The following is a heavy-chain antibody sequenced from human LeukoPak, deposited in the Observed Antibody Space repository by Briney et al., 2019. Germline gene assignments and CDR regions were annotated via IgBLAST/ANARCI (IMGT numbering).Heavy chain of an antibody. CDR2: IIPIIGTA. CDR1: GGTFSSYA. J-gene: IGHJ3*02. D-gene: IGHD3-3*01. CDR3: ARPQGVLRFLEWLGREAFDI. Sequence: SVKVSCKASGGTFSSYAISWVRQAPGQGLEWMGGIIPIIGTANYAQKFQGRVTITADESTSTAYMELSSLRSEDTAVYYCARPQGVLRFLEWLGREAFDIWGQGTMVTVSS. V-gene: IGHV1-69*13.